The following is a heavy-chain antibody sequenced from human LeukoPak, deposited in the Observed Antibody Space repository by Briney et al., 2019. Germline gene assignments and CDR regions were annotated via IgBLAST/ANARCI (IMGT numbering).Heavy chain of an antibody. CDR2: INPNSGGT. Sequence: ASVKVSCKASGYTFTCYYMHWVRQAPGQGGEGRGRINPNSGGTNYAQKFQGRVTMTSDTSISTAYMELSRLRSDDTAVYYCASVHDYYYYYMDVWGKGTTVTVSS. V-gene: IGHV1-2*06. CDR1: GYTFTCYY. CDR3: ASVHDYYYYYMDV. J-gene: IGHJ6*03.